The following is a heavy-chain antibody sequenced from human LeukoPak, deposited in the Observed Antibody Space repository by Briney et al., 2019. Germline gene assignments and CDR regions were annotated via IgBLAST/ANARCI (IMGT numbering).Heavy chain of an antibody. J-gene: IGHJ4*02. CDR3: AREPHLPAAAGLDY. D-gene: IGHD6-13*01. CDR2: INHTGST. V-gene: IGHV4-39*07. CDR1: GGSISSGGYY. Sequence: PSETLSLTCTVSGGSISSGGYYWSWIRQPPGKGLEWIGEINHTGSTNYNPSLKSRVTISVDTSKNQFSLKLSSVTAADTAVYYCAREPHLPAAAGLDYWGQGTLVTVSS.